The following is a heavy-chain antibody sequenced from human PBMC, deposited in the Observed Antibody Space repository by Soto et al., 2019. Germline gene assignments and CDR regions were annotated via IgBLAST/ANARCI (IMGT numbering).Heavy chain of an antibody. V-gene: IGHV3-11*01. CDR2: ISRSGNTM. CDR3: VREGRSSTSCNTGCAFDI. D-gene: IGHD2-2*02. CDR1: GMTFINAW. Sequence: PGGSLRLSCTASGMTFINAWMNWVRQAPGKGLEWVSYISRSGNTMYYGDYVKGRFTISRDNAENSVFLQMISLRAEDTAVYYCVREGRSSTSCNTGCAFDIWGQGTMVTVSS. J-gene: IGHJ3*02.